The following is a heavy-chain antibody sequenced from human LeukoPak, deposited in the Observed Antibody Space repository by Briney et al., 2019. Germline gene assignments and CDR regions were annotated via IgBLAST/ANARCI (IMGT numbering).Heavy chain of an antibody. D-gene: IGHD3-3*01. Sequence: PSETLSLSCAVYGGSFSGYYWSWIRQPPGKGLEWIGEINHSGSTNYNPSLKSRVTISVDTSKNQFSLKLSSVTAADTAVYYCARGLRTRFVPWGQGTLVTVSS. V-gene: IGHV4-34*01. CDR1: GGSFSGYY. CDR2: INHSGST. CDR3: ARGLRTRFVP. J-gene: IGHJ5*02.